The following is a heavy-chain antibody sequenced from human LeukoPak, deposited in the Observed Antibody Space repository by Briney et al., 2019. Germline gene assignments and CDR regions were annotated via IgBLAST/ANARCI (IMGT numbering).Heavy chain of an antibody. CDR3: ASFGKGYCSSTSCSGGWFDP. D-gene: IGHD2-2*01. V-gene: IGHV4-31*03. Sequence: PSQTLSLTCTVSGGSISSGGYYWSWIRQHPGKGLEWIGYIYYSGSTYYNPSLKSRVTISVDTSKNQFSLKLSSVTAADTAVYYCASFGKGYCSSTSCSGGWFDPWGQGTLVTVSS. CDR1: GGSISSGGYY. CDR2: IYYSGST. J-gene: IGHJ5*02.